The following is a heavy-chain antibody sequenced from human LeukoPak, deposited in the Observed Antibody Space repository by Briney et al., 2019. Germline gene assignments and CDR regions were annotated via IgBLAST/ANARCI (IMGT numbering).Heavy chain of an antibody. CDR3: ARVTPGGAMLRGPIGNWFDP. D-gene: IGHD3-10*01. V-gene: IGHV3-30-3*01. J-gene: IGHJ5*02. Sequence: PGRSLRLSCAASGFTFSNFAMHWVRQGPGKGLEWVAVISYDGSNKYYADSVKGRFTISRDNSEHTLYLQMNSLRAEDTAIYYCARVTPGGAMLRGPIGNWFDPWGQGTLVTISS. CDR2: ISYDGSNK. CDR1: GFTFSNFA.